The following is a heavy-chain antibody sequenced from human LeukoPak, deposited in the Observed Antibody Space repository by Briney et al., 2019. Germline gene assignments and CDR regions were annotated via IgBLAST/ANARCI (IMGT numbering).Heavy chain of an antibody. CDR3: AKALSYSGYDYYFGS. V-gene: IGHV3-23*01. CDR1: GFTFSSYA. J-gene: IGHJ4*02. D-gene: IGHD5-12*01. Sequence: GGSLRLSCAASGFTFSSYAMSWVRRAPGKGLEWVSTVSANDGSTYYADSAKGRFIISRDNSKNTLYLQMSSLRAEDTALYYCAKALSYSGYDYYFGSWGEGTLVTVSS. CDR2: VSANDGST.